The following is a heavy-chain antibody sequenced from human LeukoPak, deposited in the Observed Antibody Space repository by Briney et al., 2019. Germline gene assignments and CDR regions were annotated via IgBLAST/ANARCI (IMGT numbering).Heavy chain of an antibody. Sequence: SETLSLTCTVSGCSFTIYYWSWIRQPAGKGLEWIGRIYTSGSTNYNPSLKSRVTMSVDTSKNQFSLKLSSVTAADTAVYYCARVYYSSSYDYWYFDLWGRGTLVTVSS. V-gene: IGHV4-4*07. D-gene: IGHD6-13*01. CDR2: IYTSGST. CDR3: ARVYYSSSYDYWYFDL. CDR1: GCSFTIYY. J-gene: IGHJ2*01.